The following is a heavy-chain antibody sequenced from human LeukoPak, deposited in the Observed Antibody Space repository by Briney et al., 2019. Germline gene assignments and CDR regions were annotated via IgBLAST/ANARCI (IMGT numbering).Heavy chain of an antibody. CDR3: ATDDHYGSGSYRDY. V-gene: IGHV1-24*01. CDR2: FDPEDGET. Sequence: GASVKVSCKVSGYTLTELSMHWVRQAPGKGLEWMGGFDPEDGETIYAQKFQGRVTMTEDTSTDTAYMELSSLRSEDTAVYYCATDDHYGSGSYRDYWGQGTLVTVSS. D-gene: IGHD3-10*01. CDR1: GYTLTELS. J-gene: IGHJ4*02.